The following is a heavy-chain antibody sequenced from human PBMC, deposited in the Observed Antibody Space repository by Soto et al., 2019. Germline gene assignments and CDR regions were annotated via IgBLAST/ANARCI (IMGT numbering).Heavy chain of an antibody. CDR2: IYPGDSDT. J-gene: IGHJ4*02. Sequence: GESLKISCKGSGYSFTSYWIGWVRQMPGKGLEWMGIIYPGDSDTRYSPSFQGQVTISAXXXIXXXYXQXXXLKASDTAMYYCARPRTTGTTWFFDYWGQGTLVTVSS. CDR3: ARPRTTGTTWFFDY. V-gene: IGHV5-51*01. D-gene: IGHD1-1*01. CDR1: GYSFTSYW.